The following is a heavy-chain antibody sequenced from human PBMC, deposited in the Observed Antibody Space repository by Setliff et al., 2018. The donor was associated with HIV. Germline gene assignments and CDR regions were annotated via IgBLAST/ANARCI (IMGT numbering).Heavy chain of an antibody. J-gene: IGHJ4*02. CDR3: ARASYYYDSSGWVDY. V-gene: IGHV3-11*03. CDR1: GFTFSDYY. CDR2: ISSSSSYT. Sequence: GGSLRLSCAASGFTFSDYYMSWIRQAPGKGLEWVSYISSSSSYTNYADSVKGRFTISRDNAKNSLYLQMNSLRAEDTAVYHCARASYYYDSSGWVDYWGQGTLVTVSS. D-gene: IGHD3-22*01.